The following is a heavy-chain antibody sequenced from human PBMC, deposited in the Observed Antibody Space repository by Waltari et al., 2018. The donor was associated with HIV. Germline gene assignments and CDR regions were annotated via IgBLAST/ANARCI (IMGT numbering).Heavy chain of an antibody. CDR2: IWYEVSKK. Sequence: VQLADSGGGVVRPGRSRRLSSAASRFRVRDYGLHWLRQAPGKVEKSVPGIWYEVSKKEYSASVKGRFTISKDKTKKTVVVQMKSLVVDETAVYFWARVPFASSWSAVSFGVWGTGTRMTFSS. J-gene: IGHJ3*01. D-gene: IGHD6-13*01. CDR3: ARVPFASSWSAVSFGV. V-gene: IGHV3-33*01. CDR1: RFRVRDYG.